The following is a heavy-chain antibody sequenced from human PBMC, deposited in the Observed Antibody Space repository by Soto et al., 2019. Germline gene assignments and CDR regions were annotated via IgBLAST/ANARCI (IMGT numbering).Heavy chain of an antibody. CDR2: IYYSGST. J-gene: IGHJ6*02. V-gene: IGHV4-39*01. D-gene: IGHD6-13*01. CDR1: CCSITSSSYY. Sequence: SENLFLTCTVPCCSITSSSYYCGWIRQPPGKGLEWIGSIYYSGSTYYNPSLKSRVTISVDTSKNQFSLKLSSVTAADTAVYYCASQQLVHYYYGMDVWGQGTTVT. CDR3: ASQQLVHYYYGMDV.